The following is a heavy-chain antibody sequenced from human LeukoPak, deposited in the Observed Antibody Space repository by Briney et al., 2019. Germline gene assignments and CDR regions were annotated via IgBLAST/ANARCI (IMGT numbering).Heavy chain of an antibody. J-gene: IGHJ4*02. Sequence: GGSLRLSCAASGFTFSSYAMSWVRQAPGKGLEWVSAISGSGGSTYYADSVKGRFTISRDNSKNTLYLQMNSLRAEDTAVYYCAKGKVSGSSTPIDYWGQGTLVTVSS. CDR3: AKGKVSGSSTPIDY. CDR2: ISGSGGST. CDR1: GFTFSSYA. D-gene: IGHD1-26*01. V-gene: IGHV3-23*01.